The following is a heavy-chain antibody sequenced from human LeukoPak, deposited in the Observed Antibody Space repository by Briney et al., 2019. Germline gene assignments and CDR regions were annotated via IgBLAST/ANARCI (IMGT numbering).Heavy chain of an antibody. CDR1: GFTFSSYS. V-gene: IGHV3-48*01. CDR2: ISSSSSTI. CDR3: ASQIYGSGNFDP. Sequence: TGGSLRLSCAASGFTFSSYSMNWVRQAPGKGLEWVSYISSSSSTIYYADSAKGRFTISRDNAKNSLYLQMNSLRAEDTAVYYCASQIYGSGNFDPWGQGTLVTVSS. J-gene: IGHJ5*02. D-gene: IGHD3-10*01.